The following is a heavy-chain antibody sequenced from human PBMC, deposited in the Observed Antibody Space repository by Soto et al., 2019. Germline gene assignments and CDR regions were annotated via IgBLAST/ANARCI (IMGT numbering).Heavy chain of an antibody. CDR3: ARVANYDIWTGYSAYFDY. V-gene: IGHV3-48*04. CDR2: ISSSSSTI. CDR1: GFTFSSYS. D-gene: IGHD3-9*01. Sequence: GGSLRLSCAASGFTFSSYSMNWVRQAPGKGLEWVSYISSSSSTIYYADSVKGRFTISRDNAKNSLYLQMNSLRAEDTAVYYCARVANYDIWTGYSAYFDYWGQGTLVTVSS. J-gene: IGHJ4*02.